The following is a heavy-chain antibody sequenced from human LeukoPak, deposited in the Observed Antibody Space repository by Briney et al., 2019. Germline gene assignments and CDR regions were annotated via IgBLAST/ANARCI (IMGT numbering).Heavy chain of an antibody. Sequence: GGSLRLSCAASGFTFSNHDMHWVRQAAGKGLEWVSGISVPGDTFYPDSVKGRFTISRENAKNSLYLQMHSLRAGDTAVYYCARSPAAGTIELDYWGQGTLVTVSS. V-gene: IGHV3-13*01. J-gene: IGHJ4*02. CDR1: GFTFSNHD. CDR3: ARSPAAGTIELDY. CDR2: ISVPGDT. D-gene: IGHD6-13*01.